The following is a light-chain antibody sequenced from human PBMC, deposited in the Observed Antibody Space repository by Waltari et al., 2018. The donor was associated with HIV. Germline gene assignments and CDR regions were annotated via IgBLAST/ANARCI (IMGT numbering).Light chain of an antibody. J-gene: IGLJ2*01. CDR1: KIERKS. CDR2: YDT. CDR3: QVWDSATDHVL. Sequence: LTQPPSLSVAPGETATITCGATKIERKSGHRYQQKAGQAPVVVMSYDTDRPAGIAERFSGFNSGHTASLIITRVGAGDEADYYCQVWDSATDHVLFGGGTRLTVL. V-gene: IGLV3-21*04.